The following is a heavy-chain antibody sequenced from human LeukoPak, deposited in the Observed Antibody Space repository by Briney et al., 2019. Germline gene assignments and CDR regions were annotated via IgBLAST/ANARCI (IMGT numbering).Heavy chain of an antibody. J-gene: IGHJ4*02. V-gene: IGHV4-30-2*01. CDR2: IYHSGST. CDR3: ASVRGYSLDY. Sequence: PSQTLSLTCAVSGGSISSGGYSWSWIRQPPGKGLEWIGYIYHSGSTYYNPSLKSRVTISVDRSKNQFSLKLSSVTAADTAVYYCASVRGYSLDYWGQGTLVTVSS. CDR1: GGSISSGGYS. D-gene: IGHD5-18*01.